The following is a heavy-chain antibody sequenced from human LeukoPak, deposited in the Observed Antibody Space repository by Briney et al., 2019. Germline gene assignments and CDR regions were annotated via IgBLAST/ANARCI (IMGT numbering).Heavy chain of an antibody. CDR3: ARVAAGRGLYFDL. CDR2: IYHSGTT. Sequence: SETLSVTCVASGASITIGGYAWSWLRQPPGMGLEWIGYIYHSGTTHYNPSLQTRVTMSVDTSKNQFSLSLSSVTAADTAVYYCARVAAGRGLYFDLWGRGTLVTVSS. CDR1: GASITIGGYA. J-gene: IGHJ2*01. V-gene: IGHV4-30-2*01. D-gene: IGHD6-13*01.